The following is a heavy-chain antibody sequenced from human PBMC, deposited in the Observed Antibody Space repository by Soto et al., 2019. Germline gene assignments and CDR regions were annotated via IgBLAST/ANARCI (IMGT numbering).Heavy chain of an antibody. V-gene: IGHV1-8*01. CDR3: AREAILPYCGGDCSYWYFDL. D-gene: IGHD2-21*02. Sequence: QVQLVQSGAEVKKPGASVKVSCKASGYTFTSYDINWVRQATGQGLEWMGWMNPNSGNTGYAQKCQGRGTMTRNTSISKAYMELSSLRSEDTAVYYCAREAILPYCGGDCSYWYFDLWGRGTLVTVSS. CDR2: MNPNSGNT. J-gene: IGHJ2*01. CDR1: GYTFTSYD.